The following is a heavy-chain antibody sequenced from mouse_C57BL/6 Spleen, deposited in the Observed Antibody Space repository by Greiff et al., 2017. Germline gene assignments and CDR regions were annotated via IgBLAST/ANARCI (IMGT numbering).Heavy chain of an antibody. CDR3: AIKGIDYDDFDY. J-gene: IGHJ2*01. V-gene: IGHV1-74*01. D-gene: IGHD2-4*01. CDR2: IHPSDSDT. Sequence: QVQLQQPGAELVQPGASVKVSCKASGYTFTSYWMHWVKQRPGQGLEWIGRIHPSDSDTNSNQKFKGKAALTVDKSSSTAYMQHSSLTYEDSAVYYCAIKGIDYDDFDYWGQGTALTVAS. CDR1: GYTFTSYW.